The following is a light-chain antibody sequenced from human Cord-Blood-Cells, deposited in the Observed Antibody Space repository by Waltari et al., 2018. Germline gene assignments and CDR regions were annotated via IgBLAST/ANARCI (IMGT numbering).Light chain of an antibody. CDR3: QQYNSYST. CDR1: QSISSW. J-gene: IGKJ2*01. CDR2: KAS. Sequence: DIQMTQSPSTLSASVGDRSTITCCASQSISSWLAWYQQKPGKAPKLLIYKASSLESGVPSRFSGSGSGTEFTLTISSLQPDDFATYYCQQYNSYSTFGQGTKLEIK. V-gene: IGKV1-5*03.